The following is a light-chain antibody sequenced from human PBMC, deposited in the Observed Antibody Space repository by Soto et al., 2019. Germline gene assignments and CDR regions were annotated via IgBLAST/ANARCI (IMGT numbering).Light chain of an antibody. J-gene: IGKJ2*01. Sequence: DIQLTQSPSSLSASVGDRVTITCQASHDITKSLNWYQQRPGKAPKLLIHGASSLETGVPSRFSGYGSGTYFTFTISSLQPEDIATYYCQQYHNLLSPFGQGPKL. CDR2: GAS. V-gene: IGKV1-33*01. CDR3: QQYHNLLSP. CDR1: HDITKS.